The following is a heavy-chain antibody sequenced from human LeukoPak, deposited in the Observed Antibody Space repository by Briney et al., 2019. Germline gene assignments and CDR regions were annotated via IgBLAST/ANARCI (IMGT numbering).Heavy chain of an antibody. J-gene: IGHJ4*02. CDR1: GGSISSYY. Sequence: SETLSLTCTVSGGSISSYYWSWIRQPPGKGLEWIGYIYYSGSTNYNPSLKSRVTMSVDTSKNQFSLKLSSVTAADTAVYYCARESTYYDILTGYYGAFDYWGQGTLVTVSS. CDR3: ARESTYYDILTGYYGAFDY. CDR2: IYYSGST. D-gene: IGHD3-9*01. V-gene: IGHV4-59*01.